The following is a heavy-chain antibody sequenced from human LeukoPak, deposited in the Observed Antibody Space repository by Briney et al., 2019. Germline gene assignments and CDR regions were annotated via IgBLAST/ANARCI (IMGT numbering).Heavy chain of an antibody. CDR2: LYSGGTT. V-gene: IGHV3-66*01. CDR3: AREDHYGSGFDY. CDR1: GFTFSDYY. J-gene: IGHJ4*02. D-gene: IGHD3-10*01. Sequence: GGSLRLSCAASGFTFSDYYMSWIRQAPGKGLDWVSVLYSGGTTYYADSVKGRFTISRDNSKNTLYLQMNSLRAEDTAVYYCAREDHYGSGFDYWGQGTLVTVSS.